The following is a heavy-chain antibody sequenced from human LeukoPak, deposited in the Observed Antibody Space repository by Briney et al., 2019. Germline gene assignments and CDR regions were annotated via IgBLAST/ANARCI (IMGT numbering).Heavy chain of an antibody. CDR2: INPDSGST. CDR3: ARFLEVSWFDP. J-gene: IGHJ5*02. V-gene: IGHV1-2*02. CDR1: GYTFTGYD. Sequence: ASVKVSCKASGYTFTGYDMHWVRQAPGQGLEWMGWINPDSGSTNYAQNFKGRVTITRDTSINTPYMELSRLRSEDTAVYYCARFLEVSWFDPWGQGTLVTVSS. D-gene: IGHD3-3*01.